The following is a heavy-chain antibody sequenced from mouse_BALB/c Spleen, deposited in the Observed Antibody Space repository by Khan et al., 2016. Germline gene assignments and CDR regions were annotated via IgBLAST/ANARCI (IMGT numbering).Heavy chain of an antibody. D-gene: IGHD1-1*02. CDR3: SRSRWDYFDY. CDR2: INPSSGYT. Sequence: QVQLKESAAELARPGASVKMSCKASGYIFTTYLMYWVKQRPGQGLEWIGHINPSSGYTEYNQKFKDKTTLTADKSSSTAYMQLSSLTSEDSAVYYCSRSRWDYFDYWSQGTTLTVSS. J-gene: IGHJ2*01. V-gene: IGHV1-4*02. CDR1: GYIFTTYL.